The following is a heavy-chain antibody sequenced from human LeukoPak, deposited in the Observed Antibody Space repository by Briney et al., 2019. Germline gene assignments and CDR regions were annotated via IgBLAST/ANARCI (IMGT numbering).Heavy chain of an antibody. V-gene: IGHV3-74*01. D-gene: IGHD2-2*01. CDR3: ARSHGDIAVVPAAPGHYYYYMDV. CDR1: GFTFSNYW. CDR2: INSDGTST. Sequence: PGGSLRLSCAASGFTFSNYWMHWVRQAPGKGLVWVSRINSDGTSTSYADSVKGRFTISRDNAKNTLYLQMNSLRAEDTAVYYCARSHGDIAVVPAAPGHYYYYMDVWGKGTTVTVSS. J-gene: IGHJ6*03.